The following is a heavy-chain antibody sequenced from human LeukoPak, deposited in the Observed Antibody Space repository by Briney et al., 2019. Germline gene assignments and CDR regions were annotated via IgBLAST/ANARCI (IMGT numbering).Heavy chain of an antibody. Sequence: QTGGSLRLSCAASGFTFSSYWMHWFRQAPGKGLVWVSRINPDGGSTAYADSVKGRFTISRDNAKNTLYLQMNSLRVEDTAVYYCTRGQQLVGDWGQGTLVTVSS. CDR3: TRGQQLVGD. D-gene: IGHD6-13*01. CDR1: GFTFSSYW. CDR2: INPDGGST. V-gene: IGHV3-74*01. J-gene: IGHJ4*02.